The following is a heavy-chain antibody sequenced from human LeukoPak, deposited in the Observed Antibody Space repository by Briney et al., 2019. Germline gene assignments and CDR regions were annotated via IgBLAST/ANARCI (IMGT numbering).Heavy chain of an antibody. J-gene: IGHJ6*02. CDR3: ARESRDSSGYYGSDV. Sequence: ASVKVSCKASGNTLTNYYMYWVRQAPGQGLEWMGIINPSGGSTTYAQKFQGRVTMTRDTSTSTVYIDLSSLRSEDTAVYYCARESRDSSGYYGSDVWGQGTTVTLSS. D-gene: IGHD3-22*01. V-gene: IGHV1-46*01. CDR1: GNTLTNYY. CDR2: INPSGGST.